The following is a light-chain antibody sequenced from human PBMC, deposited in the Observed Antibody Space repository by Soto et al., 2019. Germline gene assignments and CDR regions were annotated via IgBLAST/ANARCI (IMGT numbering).Light chain of an antibody. CDR2: EVS. J-gene: IGLJ3*02. CDR3: TSYAGSNIWV. Sequence: QSALTQPPSASGSPGQSVTISCTGTSSDVGAYKYVSWYQQYPGKAPKLMIYEVSKRPSGVPDRFSDSKTGNTASLTVSGLQAEDEADYYCTSYAGSNIWVFGGGTQLTVL. CDR1: SSDVGAYKY. V-gene: IGLV2-8*01.